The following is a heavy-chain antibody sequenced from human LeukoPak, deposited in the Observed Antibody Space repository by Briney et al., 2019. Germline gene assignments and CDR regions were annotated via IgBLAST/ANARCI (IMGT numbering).Heavy chain of an antibody. CDR1: GFTFSSYA. J-gene: IGHJ4*02. Sequence: GGSLRLSCAASGFTFSSYAMSWVRQAPGKGLEWVSAISGSGGSTSYADSVKGRFTISRDNAKNTLYLQMNSLRAEDTAVYYCARDRYGAVAGHGGFDYWGQGTLVTVSS. D-gene: IGHD6-19*01. CDR3: ARDRYGAVAGHGGFDY. CDR2: ISGSGGST. V-gene: IGHV3-23*01.